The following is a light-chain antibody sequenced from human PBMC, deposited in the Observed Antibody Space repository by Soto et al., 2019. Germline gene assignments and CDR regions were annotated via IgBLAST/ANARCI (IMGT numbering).Light chain of an antibody. CDR1: QNVISN. Sequence: MTQSPSSLSASVGDRVTITCRASQNVISNLAWYQQKPGQAPRLLIYGASTRATGIPARFSGSGSGTEFTLTITSLRSEDFAVYYCQQYNNWPITFGQGTRLEIK. V-gene: IGKV3-15*01. J-gene: IGKJ5*01. CDR2: GAS. CDR3: QQYNNWPIT.